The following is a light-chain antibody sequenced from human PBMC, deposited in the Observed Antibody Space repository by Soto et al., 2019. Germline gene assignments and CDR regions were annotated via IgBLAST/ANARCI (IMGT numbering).Light chain of an antibody. CDR1: SSNIGNIY. Sequence: QSVLTQSPSASGTPGQRVTISCSGSSSNIGNIYVYWYQQLPGTAPKLLIYRSNQRPSGVPDRFSGSKSGTSASLAISGLRSGDEADYYCAVWDDSLSGWVFGGGTKLTVL. V-gene: IGLV1-47*01. J-gene: IGLJ3*02. CDR3: AVWDDSLSGWV. CDR2: RSN.